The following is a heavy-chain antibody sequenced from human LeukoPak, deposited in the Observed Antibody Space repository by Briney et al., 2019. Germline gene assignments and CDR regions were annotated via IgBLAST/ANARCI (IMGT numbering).Heavy chain of an antibody. CDR3: ARSTGPSGYSYGNPFDY. CDR2: IHPGDSDT. V-gene: IGHV5-51*01. J-gene: IGHJ4*01. CDR1: GYSFTSYW. Sequence: GESLKISCKGSGYSFTSYWIGWVRQMPGKGLEWMGIIHPGDSDTRYSPSFQGQVTISVDKSISTAYLQWSSLKASDTAMYYCARSTGPSGYSYGNPFDYWGQGTLVTVSS. D-gene: IGHD5-18*01.